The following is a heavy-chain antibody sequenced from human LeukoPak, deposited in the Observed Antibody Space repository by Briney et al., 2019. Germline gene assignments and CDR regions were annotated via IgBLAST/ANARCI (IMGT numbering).Heavy chain of an antibody. CDR1: EFTVSSNY. CDR3: ARGSDGWFAFDY. CDR2: IYSTGSK. Sequence: GGSLRLSCAASEFTVSSNYMSWVRQAPGKGLEWVSIIYSTGSKYYADSVKGRFTISRDNSKDTLYLQMNSLRAEDTAVYYCARGSDGWFAFDYWGQGILVTVSS. D-gene: IGHD6-19*01. V-gene: IGHV3-66*01. J-gene: IGHJ4*02.